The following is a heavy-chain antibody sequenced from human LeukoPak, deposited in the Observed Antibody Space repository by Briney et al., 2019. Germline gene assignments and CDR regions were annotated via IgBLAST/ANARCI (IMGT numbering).Heavy chain of an antibody. CDR3: ARGGGASGPRDFWSGYSYYYYFGMDV. Sequence: SETLSLTCTVSGGSISSYYWSWLRQPPGKGLEGIGYIYYSGSTNYNPSRKSRVTISVDTSKNQFSLKLSSVTAADTAVYYCARGGGASGPRDFWSGYSYYYYFGMDVWGQGTTVTVSS. V-gene: IGHV4-59*12. CDR1: GGSISSYY. J-gene: IGHJ6*02. CDR2: IYYSGST. D-gene: IGHD3-3*01.